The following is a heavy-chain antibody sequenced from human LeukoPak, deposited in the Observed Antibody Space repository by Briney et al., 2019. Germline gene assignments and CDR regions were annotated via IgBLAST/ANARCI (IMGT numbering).Heavy chain of an antibody. J-gene: IGHJ2*01. CDR3: ARVPKYYYDSSGYTGGYFDL. Sequence: SETLSLTCTVSGGSISSYYWSWIRQPPGKGLEWIGYIYYSGSTNYNPSLKSRVTISVDTSKNQFSLKLSSVTAADTAVYYCARVPKYYYDSSGYTGGYFDLWGRGTLVTVSS. CDR2: IYYSGST. V-gene: IGHV4-59*01. CDR1: GGSISSYY. D-gene: IGHD3-22*01.